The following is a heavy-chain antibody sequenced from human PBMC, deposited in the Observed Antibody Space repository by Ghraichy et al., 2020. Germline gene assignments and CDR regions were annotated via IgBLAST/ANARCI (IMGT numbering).Heavy chain of an antibody. V-gene: IGHV4-38-2*02. CDR1: GYSINSGYY. CDR2: VYHTGST. CDR3: ARRDLSDNCFDP. Sequence: SETLSLTCTVSGYSINSGYYWDWIRQPPGKGLEWMASVYHTGSTYYNPSLKSRLTISIDTSNNHFSLNLTSVTAADTAVYYCARRDLSDNCFDPWGQGTLVTVSS. J-gene: IGHJ5*02.